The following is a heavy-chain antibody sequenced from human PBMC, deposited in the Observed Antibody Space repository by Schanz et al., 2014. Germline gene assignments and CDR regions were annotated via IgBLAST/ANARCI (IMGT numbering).Heavy chain of an antibody. CDR1: GFIFNDYY. CDR3: ARTGYDPSLTH. J-gene: IGHJ4*02. D-gene: IGHD5-12*01. Sequence: QLVESGGGLVKPGGSLRLSCAASGFIFNDYYMNWIRQAPGKGLEWLSYISRDGTTSYYADSVKGRFTISRDNSKNTLYLQLNSLRAEDTAVYYCARTGYDPSLTHWGQGTLVTVSS. CDR2: ISRDGTTS. V-gene: IGHV3-11*01.